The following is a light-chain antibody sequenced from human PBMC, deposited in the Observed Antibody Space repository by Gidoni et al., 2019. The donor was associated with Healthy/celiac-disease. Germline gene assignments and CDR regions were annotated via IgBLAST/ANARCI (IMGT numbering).Light chain of an antibody. CDR2: DDS. CDR1: NIGSKS. V-gene: IGLV3-21*02. CDR3: QVWDSSSDVV. Sequence: SNVQTQPPTASVAPGPPARITCGGNNIGSKSVHWCQQKPGQAPVLVVYDDSDRPSGIPEGCSCSNSGNTATLTSSRVEAGNEADYYCQVWDSSSDVVFGGGTKLTVL. J-gene: IGLJ2*01.